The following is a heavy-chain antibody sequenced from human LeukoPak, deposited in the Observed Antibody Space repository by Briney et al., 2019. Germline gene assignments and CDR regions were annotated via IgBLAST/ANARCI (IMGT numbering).Heavy chain of an antibody. Sequence: SETLSLTCTVSGGSISSYYWSWIRQPPGKGLEWIGYIYYSGSTNYNPSLKSRVTISVDTSKNQFSLKLSSVTAADTAVYYCAGEGISSSPASSHFDYWGQGTLVTVSS. J-gene: IGHJ4*02. CDR1: GGSISSYY. CDR3: AGEGISSSPASSHFDY. CDR2: IYYSGST. D-gene: IGHD6-6*01. V-gene: IGHV4-59*01.